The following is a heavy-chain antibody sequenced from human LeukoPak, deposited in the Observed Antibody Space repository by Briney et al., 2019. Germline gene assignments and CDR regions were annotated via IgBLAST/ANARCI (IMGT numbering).Heavy chain of an antibody. CDR1: GFTFTSYS. CDR2: TSDRGDYT. D-gene: IGHD1-7*01. V-gene: IGHV3-23*01. Sequence: GGSLRLSCAAAGFTFTSYSMSWVRQAPGKGLEWVSGTSDRGDYTYYADSVKGRFTISRDSSKNTLFLQMNSLRAEDTALYFCARKAQYNGHYPLDYWGQGTLVTVSS. CDR3: ARKAQYNGHYPLDY. J-gene: IGHJ4*02.